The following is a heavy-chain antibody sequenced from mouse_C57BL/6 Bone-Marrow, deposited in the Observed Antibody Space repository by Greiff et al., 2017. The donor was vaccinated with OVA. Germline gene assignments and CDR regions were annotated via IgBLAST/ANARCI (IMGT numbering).Heavy chain of an antibody. J-gene: IGHJ3*01. CDR3: ARNGYYPWFAY. D-gene: IGHD2-3*01. V-gene: IGHV1-81*01. CDR2: IYPRSGNT. CDR1: GYTFTSHG. Sequence: QVQLKQSGAELARPGASVKLSCKASGYTFTSHGISWVKQRTGQGLEWIGEIYPRSGNTYYNEKFKGKATLTADKSSSTAYMELRSLTSEDSAVYFCARNGYYPWFAYWGQGTLVTVSA.